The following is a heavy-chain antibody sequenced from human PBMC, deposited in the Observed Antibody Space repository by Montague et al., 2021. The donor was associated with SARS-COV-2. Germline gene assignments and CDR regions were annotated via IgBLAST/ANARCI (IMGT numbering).Heavy chain of an antibody. CDR1: GGSFSGYY. V-gene: IGHV4-34*01. CDR2: INNSEST. Sequence: SETLSLTCAVYGGSFSGYYWSWIRQPPGKGQGWIGEINNSESTHTNPTLKSRVTLSVYTSKKQFYLKLSSLTAADTAVYYYARVAGGYYHDSSAYFDYWGQGSLVTVSS. J-gene: IGHJ4*02. CDR3: ARVAGGYYHDSSAYFDY. D-gene: IGHD3-22*01.